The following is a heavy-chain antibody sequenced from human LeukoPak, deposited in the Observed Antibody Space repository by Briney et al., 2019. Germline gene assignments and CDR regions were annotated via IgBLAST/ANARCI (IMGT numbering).Heavy chain of an antibody. D-gene: IGHD2-2*01. V-gene: IGHV3-21*01. CDR1: GFRLSDYD. Sequence: GGSLRLSCAASGFRLSDYDMNWVRQAPGKGLEWVSSISTGSRYIYYAYSVKGRFTISRDDAKNSLYLQMDYLRAEDTAVYYCARADCSGSTCYLRRSWFDPWGRGTLVTVSS. CDR3: ARADCSGSTCYLRRSWFDP. CDR2: ISTGSRYI. J-gene: IGHJ5*02.